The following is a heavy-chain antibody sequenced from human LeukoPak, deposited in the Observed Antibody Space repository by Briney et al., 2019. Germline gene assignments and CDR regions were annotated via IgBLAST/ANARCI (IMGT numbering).Heavy chain of an antibody. Sequence: GGSLRLSCAASGFTFSSNAMCWVRQAPGKGLEWVSVIYSGGSTYYADSVKGRFTISRDNSKNTLYLQMNSLRAEDTAVYYCARDGSSSGWYQDDAFDIWGQGTMVTVSS. CDR3: ARDGSSSGWYQDDAFDI. V-gene: IGHV3-53*01. J-gene: IGHJ3*02. D-gene: IGHD6-19*01. CDR1: GFTFSSNA. CDR2: IYSGGST.